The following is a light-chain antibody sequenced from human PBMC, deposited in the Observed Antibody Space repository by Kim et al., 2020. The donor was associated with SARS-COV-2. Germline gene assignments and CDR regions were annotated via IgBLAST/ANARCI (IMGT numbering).Light chain of an antibody. Sequence: SVKLTCTLSTGHSTCALGWHQPQPGKGPRYLLKVNSDGSHSKGDGIPDRFSGSSSGAERYLTISSLQSDDEADYYCQTWGPGIRVFGGGTQLTVL. CDR2: VNSDGSH. CDR1: TGHSTCA. V-gene: IGLV4-69*01. J-gene: IGLJ3*02. CDR3: QTWGPGIRV.